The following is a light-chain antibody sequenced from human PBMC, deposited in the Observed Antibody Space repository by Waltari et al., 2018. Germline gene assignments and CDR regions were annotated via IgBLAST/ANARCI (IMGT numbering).Light chain of an antibody. Sequence: DIQMTQSPSTLSASVGDRVTITCRASQSLSSWLAWYQQKPGKAPKLLIYKASSLESGVPPRFSGSGSGTEFTLTISSLQPDDFATYYCQQYNSYLLTFGGGTKVEIK. CDR1: QSLSSW. V-gene: IGKV1-5*03. CDR2: KAS. CDR3: QQYNSYLLT. J-gene: IGKJ4*01.